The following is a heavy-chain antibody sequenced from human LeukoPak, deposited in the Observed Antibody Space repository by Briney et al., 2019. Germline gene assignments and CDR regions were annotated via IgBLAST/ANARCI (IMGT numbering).Heavy chain of an antibody. D-gene: IGHD3-3*01. CDR1: GGTFSSYA. CDR3: AREPGYDFWSGYPTNWFDP. J-gene: IGHJ5*02. CDR2: IIPIFGTA. V-gene: IGHV1-69*06. Sequence: SVKVSCKASGGTFSSYAISWVRRAPGQGLEWMGGIIPIFGTANYAQKFQGRVTITADKSTSTAYMELSSLRSEDTAVYYCAREPGYDFWSGYPTNWFDPWGQGTLVTVSS.